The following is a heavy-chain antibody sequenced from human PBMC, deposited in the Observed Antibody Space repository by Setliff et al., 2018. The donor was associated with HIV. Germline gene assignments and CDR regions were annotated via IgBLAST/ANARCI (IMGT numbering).Heavy chain of an antibody. V-gene: IGHV4-59*11. D-gene: IGHD2-8*01. CDR3: GRGVKIVYSNENWFDS. Sequence: KPSETLSLTCTVSGGSISSHYWSRIRQPPGKGLEWIGYIFYSGSTNYNPSLKSRVTIAIDTSKNQFSLKLSSVTTADTAVYYCGRGVKIVYSNENWFDSWGQGTLVTVSS. J-gene: IGHJ5*01. CDR1: GGSISSHY. CDR2: IFYSGST.